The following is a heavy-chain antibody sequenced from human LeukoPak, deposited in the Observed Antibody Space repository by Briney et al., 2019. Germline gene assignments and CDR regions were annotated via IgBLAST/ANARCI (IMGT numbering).Heavy chain of an antibody. Sequence: GGSLRLSCAASGFAFSSYSMNWVRQAPGKGLEWVSSVSRRSSFIFYADSVQGRFTVSRDDAKDSLFLQMNSLRAEDTAVYYCTRVSDAYDYFFDYWGQGTLVTVSS. CDR1: GFAFSSYS. D-gene: IGHD5-12*01. CDR2: VSRRSSFI. J-gene: IGHJ4*02. CDR3: TRVSDAYDYFFDY. V-gene: IGHV3-21*01.